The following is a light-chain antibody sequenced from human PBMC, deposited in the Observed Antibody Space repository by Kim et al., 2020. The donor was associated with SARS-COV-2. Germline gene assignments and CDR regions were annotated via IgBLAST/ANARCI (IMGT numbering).Light chain of an antibody. V-gene: IGKV3-20*01. CDR3: QQYGSSPLT. CDR2: GAS. J-gene: IGKJ4*01. CDR1: QSVSSSY. Sequence: EIVLTQSPGTLSLSPGERATLSCRASQSVSSSYLAWYQQKPVQAPRLLIYGASSRATGIPDRFSGSGSGTDFTLTISRLEPEDFAVYYFQQYGSSPLTFGGGTKVDIK.